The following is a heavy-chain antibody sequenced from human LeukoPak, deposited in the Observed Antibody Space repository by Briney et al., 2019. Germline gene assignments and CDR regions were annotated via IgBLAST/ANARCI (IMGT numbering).Heavy chain of an antibody. Sequence: GGSLRLSCAASGFTFSSYSMNWVRQAPGKGLEWVSSISSSSSYIYYADSVKGRFTISRDNAKNSLYLQMSSLRAEDTAVYYCARDLGESGWVWFDPWGQGTLVTVSS. V-gene: IGHV3-21*01. J-gene: IGHJ5*02. CDR3: ARDLGESGWVWFDP. CDR1: GFTFSSYS. CDR2: ISSSSSYI. D-gene: IGHD3-16*01.